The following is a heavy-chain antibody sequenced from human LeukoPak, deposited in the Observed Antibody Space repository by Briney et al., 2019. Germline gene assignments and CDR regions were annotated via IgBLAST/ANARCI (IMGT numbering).Heavy chain of an antibody. CDR1: GFTFSSYW. D-gene: IGHD3-10*01. Sequence: GSLRLSCAASGFTFSSYWMSWIRQPPGKGLEWIGEINHSGSTNYNPSLKSRVTISVDTSKNQFSLKLSSVTAADTAVYYCARHFRGWPFDYWGQGTLVTVSS. CDR2: INHSGST. CDR3: ARHFRGWPFDY. V-gene: IGHV4-34*01. J-gene: IGHJ4*02.